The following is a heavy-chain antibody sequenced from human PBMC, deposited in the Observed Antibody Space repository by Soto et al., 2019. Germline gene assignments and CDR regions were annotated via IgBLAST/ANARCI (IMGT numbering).Heavy chain of an antibody. CDR1: GGTFSSYT. J-gene: IGHJ4*02. Sequence: QVQLVQSGAEVKKPGSSVKVSCTASGGTFSSYTISWVRQAPGQGLEWMGRVIPILGIANYAQKFQGRVTITADKSTSTAYMELSSLRSEDTAVYYCARIPGYSSGWYADSLTSDYSGQGTLVTVSS. CDR3: ARIPGYSSGWYADSLTSDY. CDR2: VIPILGIA. V-gene: IGHV1-69*02. D-gene: IGHD6-19*01.